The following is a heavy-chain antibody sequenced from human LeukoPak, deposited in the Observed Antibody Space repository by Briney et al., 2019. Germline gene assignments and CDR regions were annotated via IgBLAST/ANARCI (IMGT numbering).Heavy chain of an antibody. Sequence: ASVKVSCKASGYTFTMYYMHWVRQAPGQGLEWMGLINPSGGATNYAQKFQGRVTMTRDTSTSTVYMELSSLRSDDTAVYYCARDPRYSSSYPDYWGQGTLVTVSS. D-gene: IGHD6-6*01. V-gene: IGHV1-46*01. CDR1: GYTFTMYY. J-gene: IGHJ4*02. CDR2: INPSGGAT. CDR3: ARDPRYSSSYPDY.